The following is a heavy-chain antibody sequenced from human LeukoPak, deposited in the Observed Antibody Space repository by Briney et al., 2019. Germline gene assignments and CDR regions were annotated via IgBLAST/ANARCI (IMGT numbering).Heavy chain of an antibody. CDR1: GSTFSSYA. J-gene: IGHJ4*02. D-gene: IGHD2-2*01. V-gene: IGHV3-30*14. CDR3: ARGPLRTEYATSAPPHFDY. CDR2: ISYDGSNK. Sequence: GRSLRLSCAASGSTFSSYAMHWVRQAPGKGLEWVAVISYDGSNKYYADSVKGRFTISRDNSNDTLYLQMNSLRAEDTAVYFCARGPLRTEYATSAPPHFDYWGQGTLVTVSS.